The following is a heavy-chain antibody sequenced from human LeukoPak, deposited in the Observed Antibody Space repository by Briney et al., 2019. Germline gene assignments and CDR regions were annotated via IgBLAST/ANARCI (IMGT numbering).Heavy chain of an antibody. CDR3: AREVEGAFDI. CDR2: ISYDGSNK. D-gene: IGHD1-1*01. CDR1: GFNFSSYG. J-gene: IGHJ3*02. V-gene: IGHV3-30*03. Sequence: GGSLRLSCVASGFNFSSYGMHWVRQAPGKGLEWVAVISYDGSNKYYADSVKGRFTISRDNSKNTLYLEMNSLRAEDTAVYSCAREVEGAFDIWGQGTMVTVSS.